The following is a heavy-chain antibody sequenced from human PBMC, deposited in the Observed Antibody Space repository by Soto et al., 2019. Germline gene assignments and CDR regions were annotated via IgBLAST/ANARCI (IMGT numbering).Heavy chain of an antibody. Sequence: SGPTLVNPRQTLTLTCTFSGFSLTTPGMCVSWIRQPPGKALEWLAVIDWDDDKYYSTSLKTRLSISMDTSKNQVVLEMTNVAPVDTATYYCEHLRGAGAYYYYPMDVWGQGTTVTVSS. J-gene: IGHJ6*02. D-gene: IGHD3-16*01. CDR1: GFSLTTPGMC. V-gene: IGHV2-70*12. CDR2: IDWDDDK. CDR3: EHLRGAGAYYYYPMDV.